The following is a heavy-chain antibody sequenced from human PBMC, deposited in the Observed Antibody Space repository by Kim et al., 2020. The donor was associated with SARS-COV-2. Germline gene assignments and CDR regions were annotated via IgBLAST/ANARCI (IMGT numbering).Heavy chain of an antibody. D-gene: IGHD6-19*01. J-gene: IGHJ5*02. CDR3: ARVRTGIAVAGLDP. Sequence: GGSLRLSCAASGFTFSSYWMSWVRQAPGKGLEWVANIKQDGSEKYYVDSVKGRFTISRDNAKNSLYLQMNSLRAEDTAVYYCARVRTGIAVAGLDPWGQGTLVTVSS. CDR1: GFTFSSYW. CDR2: IKQDGSEK. V-gene: IGHV3-7*01.